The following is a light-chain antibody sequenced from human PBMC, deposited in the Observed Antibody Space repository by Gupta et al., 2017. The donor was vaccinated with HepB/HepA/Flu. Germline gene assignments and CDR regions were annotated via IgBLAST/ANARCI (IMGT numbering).Light chain of an antibody. V-gene: IGLV2-14*03. CDR2: DVS. CDR1: SSDVGYYNY. CDR3: SSYTSSSTPV. J-gene: IGLJ2*01. Sequence: QSALTQPASASGSPGQSITISCTGTSSDVGYYNYVSWYQQHPGKAPQIMIFDVSNRPSGVSNRFSGSKSGNPASLTISGLQAEDEAEYYCSSYTSSSTPVFGGGTKLTVL.